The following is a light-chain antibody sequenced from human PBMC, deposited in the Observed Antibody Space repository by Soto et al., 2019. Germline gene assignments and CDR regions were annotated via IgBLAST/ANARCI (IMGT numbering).Light chain of an antibody. CDR1: SGDVGGYNY. Sequence: QSALTQPASVSGSPGQSITISCTGTSGDVGGYNYVSWYQQHPGKAPKLMIYDVSNRPSGVSNRFSGSTSGNTASLTISGLQAEDEADYYCSSYTSSSTYVFGTGTKLTVL. V-gene: IGLV2-14*01. CDR2: DVS. CDR3: SSYTSSSTYV. J-gene: IGLJ1*01.